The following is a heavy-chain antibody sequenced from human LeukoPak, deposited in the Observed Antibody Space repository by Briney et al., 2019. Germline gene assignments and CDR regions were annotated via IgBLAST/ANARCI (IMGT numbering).Heavy chain of an antibody. Sequence: PGGSLRLSCAASGFTFSSYAMSWVRQAPGKGLEWVSAISGSGGSTYYADSVKGRFTISRDNSKNTLYLQMNSLRAEDTAVYYCARDSGEGLRFLEWLLFDYWGQGTLVTVSS. CDR1: GFTFSSYA. V-gene: IGHV3-23*01. D-gene: IGHD3-3*01. CDR2: ISGSGGST. J-gene: IGHJ4*02. CDR3: ARDSGEGLRFLEWLLFDY.